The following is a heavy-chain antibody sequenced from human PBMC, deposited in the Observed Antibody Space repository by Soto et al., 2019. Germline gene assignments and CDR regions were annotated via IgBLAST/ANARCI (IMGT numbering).Heavy chain of an antibody. CDR1: GGSISSGGYY. CDR2: IYYSGST. D-gene: IGHD1-26*01. J-gene: IGHJ4*02. CDR3: TRGLFSGSYYSGGWYYFDS. Sequence: TLSLTCTVSGGSISSGGYYWSWIRQHPGKGLEWIGYIYYSGSTYYNPSLKSRVTISIDTSKNQFSLKLTSVTAADTAVYYCTRGLFSGSYYSGGWYYFDSWGQGTMVTV. V-gene: IGHV4-31*03.